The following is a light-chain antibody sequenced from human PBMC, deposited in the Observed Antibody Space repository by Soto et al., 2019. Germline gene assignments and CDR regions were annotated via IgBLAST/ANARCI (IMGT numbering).Light chain of an antibody. CDR1: DTDIGFYNY. Sequence: QSVLTQPASVSGSPGQSITISCTGSDTDIGFYNYLSWYQQHPGKAPRLIIFEVSHRPSGISYRFSASKSANAASLTISGLQPEDEAHYYCASYTPRNTWLFGGVTKLTVL. CDR2: EVS. V-gene: IGLV2-14*03. CDR3: ASYTPRNTWL. J-gene: IGLJ3*02.